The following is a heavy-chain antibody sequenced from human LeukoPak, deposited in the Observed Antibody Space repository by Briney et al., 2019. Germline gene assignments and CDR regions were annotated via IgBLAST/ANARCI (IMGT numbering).Heavy chain of an antibody. CDR2: IYTSGST. CDR1: GGSISSYY. V-gene: IGHV4-4*07. J-gene: IGHJ4*02. CDR3: ASGGYSYGYDEFDY. D-gene: IGHD5-18*01. Sequence: PSETLSLTCTVSGGSISSYYWSWLRQPAGKGLEWIGRIYTSGSTNYNPSLKSRVTMSVDTSKNQFSLKLSSVTAANTAVCYCASGGYSYGYDEFDYWGQGTLVTVSS.